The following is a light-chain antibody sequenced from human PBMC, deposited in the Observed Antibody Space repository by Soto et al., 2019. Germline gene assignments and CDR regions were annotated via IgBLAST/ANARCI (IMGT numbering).Light chain of an antibody. CDR2: AAS. CDR1: QSITIY. CDR3: QQTYSTPRT. Sequence: DIQMTQSPSSLSASVGDRVTITCRASQSITIYLNSYQQKPGKAPTLLIYAASSLQSGVPSRFSGSGSGTDFTLTISSLQPEDFATYYCQQTYSTPRTFGQANKVEIK. V-gene: IGKV1-39*01. J-gene: IGKJ1*01.